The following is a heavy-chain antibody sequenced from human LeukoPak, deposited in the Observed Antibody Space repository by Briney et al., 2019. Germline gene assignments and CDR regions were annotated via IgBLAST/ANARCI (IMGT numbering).Heavy chain of an antibody. Sequence: SSETLSLTCTVSGGSMSSYYWNWIRQPPGKGLEWIGYIHYSGSTSYNTSLKSRLTISIDTSKSQFSLNLTSVTAADTAVCFCAREARYCSSTSCYALGDYWGQGTLVTVSS. J-gene: IGHJ4*02. V-gene: IGHV4-59*01. CDR2: IHYSGST. CDR1: GGSMSSYY. D-gene: IGHD2-2*01. CDR3: AREARYCSSTSCYALGDY.